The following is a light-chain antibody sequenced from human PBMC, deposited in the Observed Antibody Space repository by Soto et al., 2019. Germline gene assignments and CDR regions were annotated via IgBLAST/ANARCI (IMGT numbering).Light chain of an antibody. J-gene: IGKJ2*01. CDR2: DAS. V-gene: IGKV1-5*01. CDR3: QHCNGYPYT. CDR1: QSIDNW. Sequence: DIQMTQSPSPLSASIGDRVTITCRASQSIDNWLAWYQQKPGKAPHLLIYDASRLETGVPSRFSGSGSGTEFTLTISSLKADDFATYFCQHCNGYPYTFGTGTKLEIK.